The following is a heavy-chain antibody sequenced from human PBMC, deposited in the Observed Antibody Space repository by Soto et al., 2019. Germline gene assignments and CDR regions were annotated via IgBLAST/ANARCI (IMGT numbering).Heavy chain of an antibody. J-gene: IGHJ6*02. CDR2: VDYSGRT. CDR1: GGSIGAYF. CDR3: ARDLVLIPAVVLSEDV. D-gene: IGHD2-2*01. V-gene: IGHV4-59*01. Sequence: PSETLSLTCNVSGGSIGAYFWSWIRQPPGKGLEWIGYVDYSGRTSSNPSLQSRVTLSVDTSKNQFSLRLTSVTAADTAMYYCARDLVLIPAVVLSEDVWGQGTTVTVSS.